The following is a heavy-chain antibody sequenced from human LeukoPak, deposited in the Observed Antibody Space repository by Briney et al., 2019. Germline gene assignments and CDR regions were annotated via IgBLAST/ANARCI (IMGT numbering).Heavy chain of an antibody. CDR3: ARGGLGGSYSGGWLDP. V-gene: IGHV1-18*01. CDR2: ISPYNGNT. Sequence: GASVKVSCKASGYSFTSYGLSWVRQAPGQGLEWMGWISPYNGNTNYAQKLQGRVTMATDTSTSTAYMELRSLRSDDTAVYYCARGGLGGSYSGGWLDPWGQGTLVTVSS. CDR1: GYSFTSYG. J-gene: IGHJ5*02. D-gene: IGHD1-26*01.